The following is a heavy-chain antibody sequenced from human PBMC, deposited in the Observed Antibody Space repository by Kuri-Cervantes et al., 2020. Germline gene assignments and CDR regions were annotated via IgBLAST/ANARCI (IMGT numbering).Heavy chain of an antibody. Sequence: AVQVSCKASGGTFSSYPISWVRQAPGQGPEWMGGIIPIFGTANYAQKFQGRVTITADESTSTAYMELSSLRSEDTAVYYCARGRDVDTAMGYGMDVWGQGTTVTVSS. CDR3: ARGRDVDTAMGYGMDV. CDR2: IIPIFGTA. D-gene: IGHD5-18*01. CDR1: GGTFSSYP. J-gene: IGHJ6*02. V-gene: IGHV1-69*13.